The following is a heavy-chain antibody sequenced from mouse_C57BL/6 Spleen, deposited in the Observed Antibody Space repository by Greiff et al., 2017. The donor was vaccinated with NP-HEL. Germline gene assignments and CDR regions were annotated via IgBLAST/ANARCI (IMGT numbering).Heavy chain of an antibody. CDR3: ARWSFYYGNYFDY. V-gene: IGHV1-53*01. CDR2: INPSNGGT. D-gene: IGHD2-1*01. Sequence: VQLQQSGTELVKPGASVKLSCKASGYTFTSYWMHWVKQRPGQGLEWIGNINPSNGGTNYNEKFKSKATLTVDKSSSTAYMQLSSLTSEDSAVYYCARWSFYYGNYFDYWGQGTTLTVSS. CDR1: GYTFTSYW. J-gene: IGHJ2*01.